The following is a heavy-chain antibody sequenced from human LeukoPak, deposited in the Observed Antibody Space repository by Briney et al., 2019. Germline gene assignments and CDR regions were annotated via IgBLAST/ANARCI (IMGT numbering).Heavy chain of an antibody. CDR1: GFTVSSNY. D-gene: IGHD1-26*01. J-gene: IGHJ4*02. CDR3: ARDDPSGSYIDY. CDR2: IYSGGTT. Sequence: GGSLRLSCAASGFTVSSNYMTWVRQAPGKGLEWLSVIYSGGTTYYADSVKGRFTISGDNSKNTLYLQMNSLRVEDTAVYYCARDDPSGSYIDYWGQGTLVTVSS. V-gene: IGHV3-66*01.